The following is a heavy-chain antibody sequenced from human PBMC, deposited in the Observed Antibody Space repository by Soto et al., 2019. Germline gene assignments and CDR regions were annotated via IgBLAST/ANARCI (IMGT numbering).Heavy chain of an antibody. J-gene: IGHJ4*02. CDR1: GGSISSSRCH. V-gene: IGHV4-39*01. D-gene: IGHD3-22*01. Sequence: SETLSLTCTVSGGSISSSRCHWGWIRQPPGKGLEWIASIKYSGTTFYNPSLKSRVTLSVDTSKNQFALKLSSVTAAETAVYYCARQGEYYYDTRFDYWGQGTLVTVSS. CDR2: IKYSGTT. CDR3: ARQGEYYYDTRFDY.